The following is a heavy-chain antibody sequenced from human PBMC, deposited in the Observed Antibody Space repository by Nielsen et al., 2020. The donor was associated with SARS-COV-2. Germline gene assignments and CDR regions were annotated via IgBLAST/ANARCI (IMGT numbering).Heavy chain of an antibody. D-gene: IGHD7-27*01. CDR2: VNPSGGAT. Sequence: ASVKVSCKASGYTLTNYYIHWVRQAPGQGLEWMGVVNPSGGATTYAQNFQGRVTMSTDTPMTTVYMELTSLRVEDTAVYSCAKSKLGDWYFDLWGRGTLVTVSS. CDR1: GYTLTNYY. J-gene: IGHJ2*01. V-gene: IGHV1-46*01. CDR3: AKSKLGDWYFDL.